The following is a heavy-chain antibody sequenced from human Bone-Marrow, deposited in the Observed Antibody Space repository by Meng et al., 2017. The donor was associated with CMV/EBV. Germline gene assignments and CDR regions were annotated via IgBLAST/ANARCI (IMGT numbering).Heavy chain of an antibody. V-gene: IGHV4-30-4*08. CDR1: GGSISSGDYY. J-gene: IGHJ6*02. CDR3: ARDQVPAATDYYYYGMDV. D-gene: IGHD2-2*01. CDR2: IYYSGST. Sequence: SETLSLTCTVSGGSISSGDYYWSWIRQPPGKGLEWIGYIYYSGSTYYNPSLKRRVTISVDTSKNQFSLKLSSVTAADTAVYYCARDQVPAATDYYYYGMDVWGQGTTITVSS.